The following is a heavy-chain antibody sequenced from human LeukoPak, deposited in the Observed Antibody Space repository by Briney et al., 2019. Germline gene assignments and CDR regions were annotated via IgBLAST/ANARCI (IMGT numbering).Heavy chain of an antibody. Sequence: SETLSLTCALYGGSFSSYSWSWTWIRQPPEKGLEWIGEIIEKGNANYNPSLKSRVTIDLDTSKNQFSLKLTSMTAADTAMYYCARGYYPPRWYFDLWGRGTLVTVSS. J-gene: IGHJ2*01. CDR2: IIEKGNA. CDR3: ARGYYPPRWYFDL. CDR1: GGSFSSYS. V-gene: IGHV4-34*01. D-gene: IGHD3-10*01.